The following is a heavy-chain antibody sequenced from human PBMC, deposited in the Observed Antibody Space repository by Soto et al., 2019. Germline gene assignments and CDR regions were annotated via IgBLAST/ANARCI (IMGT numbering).Heavy chain of an antibody. CDR2: ISGSGAKT. J-gene: IGHJ4*02. D-gene: IGHD2-21*01. V-gene: IGHV3-23*01. CDR1: GFMSRSFS. Sequence: EVRLLESGGGLVQPGGSLTLSGAVSGFMSRSFSMSWVRQAPGKGLEWISSISGSGAKTFYAHSVKGRFTFSRDSYKNILYLEMNNLRVDDTSVYFCAKVWTPRRAFDYWGPGTLVTVSS. CDR3: AKVWTPRRAFDY.